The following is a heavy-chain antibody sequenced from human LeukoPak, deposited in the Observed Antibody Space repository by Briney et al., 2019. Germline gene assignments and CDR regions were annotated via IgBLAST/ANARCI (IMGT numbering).Heavy chain of an antibody. CDR1: GGSISSYY. J-gene: IGHJ4*02. CDR2: IYASGST. D-gene: IGHD3-22*01. CDR3: ARDRYYYDSSSYYTFDY. Sequence: PSETLSLTCAVSGGSISSYYWSWIRQPAGKGLEWIGRIYASGSTNYYPSLKSRVTMSVDTSKNQFSLKLSSVTAADTAVYYCARDRYYYDSSSYYTFDYWGQGTLVTVSS. V-gene: IGHV4-4*07.